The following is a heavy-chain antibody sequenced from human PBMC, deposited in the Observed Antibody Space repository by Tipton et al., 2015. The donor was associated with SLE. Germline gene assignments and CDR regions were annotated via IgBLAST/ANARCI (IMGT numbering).Heavy chain of an antibody. CDR1: GGSISSSSSYY. J-gene: IGHJ6*02. CDR3: ARGLGIILPRLDV. CDR2: INHRGST. D-gene: IGHD7-27*01. V-gene: IGHV4-34*01. Sequence: TLSLTCAVYGGSISSSSSYYWAWIRQPPGKGVEWIGEINHRGSTNYNPSLKTRATISVDGSKGQISLQLRSVTAADTAVYYCARGLGIILPRLDVWGQGTTVTVSS.